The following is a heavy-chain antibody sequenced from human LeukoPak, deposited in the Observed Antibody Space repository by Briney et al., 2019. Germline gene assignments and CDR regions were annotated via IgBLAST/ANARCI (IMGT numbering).Heavy chain of an antibody. CDR2: IYYSGST. J-gene: IGHJ6*03. V-gene: IGHV4-59*01. D-gene: IGHD3-22*01. Sequence: PSETLSLTCTVSGGSISSYYWSWIRQPAGKGLEWIGYIYYSGSTNYNPSLKSRVTISVDTSKNQFSLKLSSVTAADTAVYYCARDTYYYDSSGYYYREYMDVWGKGTTVTVSS. CDR1: GGSISSYY. CDR3: ARDTYYYDSSGYYYREYMDV.